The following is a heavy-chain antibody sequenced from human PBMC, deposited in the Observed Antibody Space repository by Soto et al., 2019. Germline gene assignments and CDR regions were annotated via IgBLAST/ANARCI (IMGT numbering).Heavy chain of an antibody. V-gene: IGHV3-30-3*01. CDR1: GFTFSSYA. J-gene: IGHJ4*02. Sequence: GGSLRLSCAASGFTFSSYAMHWVRQAPGKGLEWVAVISYDGSNKYYADSVKGRFTISRDNSKNTLYLQMNSLRAGDTAVYYCAHHDPYSSGWYGLDYWGQGTLVTVSS. D-gene: IGHD6-19*01. CDR2: ISYDGSNK. CDR3: AHHDPYSSGWYGLDY.